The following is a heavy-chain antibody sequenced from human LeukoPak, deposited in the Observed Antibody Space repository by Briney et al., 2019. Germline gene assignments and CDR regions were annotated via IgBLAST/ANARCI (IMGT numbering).Heavy chain of an antibody. Sequence: PGGSLRLSCAASGFTLSSYGMSWVRQAPGKGLEWVSAISGSGGSTYYADSVKGRFTISRDNSKNTPYLQMNSLRAEDTAVYYCAKDRGYCSSTSCYFLDYWGQGTLVTVSS. V-gene: IGHV3-23*01. J-gene: IGHJ4*02. CDR3: AKDRGYCSSTSCYFLDY. D-gene: IGHD2-2*01. CDR1: GFTLSSYG. CDR2: ISGSGGST.